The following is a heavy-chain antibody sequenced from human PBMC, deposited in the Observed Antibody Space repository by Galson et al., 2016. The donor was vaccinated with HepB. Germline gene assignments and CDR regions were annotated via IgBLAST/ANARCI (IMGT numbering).Heavy chain of an antibody. CDR2: VWYDEINK. CDR1: GFTFNSYG. J-gene: IGHJ4*02. CDR3: ARLDDYTSSYDQ. Sequence: SLRLSCAASGFTFNSYGMHWVRQAPGKGLEWVALVWYDEINKFYRDSVKGRFTISRDNSKNTLYLQMNSLRAEDTAVYYCARLDDYTSSYDQWGRGTLVTVSS. V-gene: IGHV3-33*01. D-gene: IGHD5-24*01.